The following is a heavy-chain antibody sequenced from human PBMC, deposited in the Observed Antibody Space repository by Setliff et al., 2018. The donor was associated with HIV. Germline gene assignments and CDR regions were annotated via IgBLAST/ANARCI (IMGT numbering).Heavy chain of an antibody. CDR2: ISYDESNK. V-gene: IGHV3-30*01. D-gene: IGHD1-26*01. CDR3: ARGPNRYSGSLYDY. J-gene: IGHJ4*02. CDR1: GFTFSNYA. Sequence: GGSLRLSCVASGFTFSNYAMHWVRQAPGKGLEWVTVISYDESNKYYGDSVKGRFTISRDNSKNTLYLQMNSLRAEDTAVYYCARGPNRYSGSLYDYWGQGTLVTVSS.